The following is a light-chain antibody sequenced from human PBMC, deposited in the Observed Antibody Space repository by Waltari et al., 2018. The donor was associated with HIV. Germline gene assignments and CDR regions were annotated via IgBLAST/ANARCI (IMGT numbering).Light chain of an antibody. Sequence: QSALTQPPSASGSLGQSVTISCSGTSDDIGGYNYVFWYQQYPAKAPKLLIYEVNKRPAEVPDRFAGSKSLNTASLTVSGLQAEDEAHYVCSSFAGSNTVVFGGGTKLTVL. CDR2: EVN. J-gene: IGLJ2*01. V-gene: IGLV2-8*01. CDR1: SDDIGGYNY. CDR3: SSFAGSNTVV.